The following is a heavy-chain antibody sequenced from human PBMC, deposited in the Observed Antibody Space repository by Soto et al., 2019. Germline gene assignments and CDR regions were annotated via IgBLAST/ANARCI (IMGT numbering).Heavy chain of an antibody. V-gene: IGHV1-18*01. CDR2: VSAYNGNT. CDR1: GYTFSDYG. J-gene: IGHJ6*02. D-gene: IGHD3-9*01. CDR3: ARDDHGSYHALTGTYVRSDYYYYYGMDV. Sequence: QVLLVQSGAEVKKPGASVKVSCKTSGYTFSDYGISWVRQAPGQGLQWMGWVSAYNGNTNYAQNLQGRVTMSTDTSTSTAYMELMSLRSDDTAVYYWARDDHGSYHALTGTYVRSDYYYYYGMDVWGQGTTVTVSS.